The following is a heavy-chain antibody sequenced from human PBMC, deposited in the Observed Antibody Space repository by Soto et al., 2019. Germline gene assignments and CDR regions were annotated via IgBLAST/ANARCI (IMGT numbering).Heavy chain of an antibody. J-gene: IGHJ3*02. CDR3: AGWRKYSYGPPDAFDI. CDR1: GGTCSSYA. CDR2: IIPIFGTA. V-gene: IGHV1-69*01. Sequence: SVKVSCKASGGTCSSYASSWVRQATGQELEWMGGIIPIFGTANYAQKFQGRVTITADESTSTAYMELSSLRSEDTAVYYCAGWRKYSYGPPDAFDICGQGTMVTVSS. D-gene: IGHD5-18*01.